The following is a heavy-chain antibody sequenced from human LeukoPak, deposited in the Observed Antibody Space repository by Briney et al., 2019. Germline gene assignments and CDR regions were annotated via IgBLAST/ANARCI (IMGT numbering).Heavy chain of an antibody. V-gene: IGHV3-23*01. Sequence: GGSLRLSCAASGFTFSSSGMSWVRQAPGRGLEWVSGISGTGASTSYADSVKGRFTISRDNSRNTLFLQMNSLRAEDTAVYYCAKMDTILVTASDYWGQGTLVTVSS. CDR2: ISGTGAST. CDR3: AKMDTILVTASDY. D-gene: IGHD5-18*01. CDR1: GFTFSSSG. J-gene: IGHJ4*02.